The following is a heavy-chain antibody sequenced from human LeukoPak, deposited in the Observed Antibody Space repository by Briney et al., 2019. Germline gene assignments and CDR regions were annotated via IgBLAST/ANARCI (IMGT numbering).Heavy chain of an antibody. J-gene: IGHJ4*02. CDR1: GFTVSNNY. V-gene: IGHV3-53*01. D-gene: IGHD7-27*01. CDR2: IYSGGST. CDR3: ASSNNWGPPTH. Sequence: GGSLRLSCAASGFTVSNNYMSWVRQAPGKGLEWVSVIYSGGSTYYADSVKGRFTISRDTSKNTLSLQMNSLRAEDTAVYYCASSNNWGPPTHWGQGTLVTVSS.